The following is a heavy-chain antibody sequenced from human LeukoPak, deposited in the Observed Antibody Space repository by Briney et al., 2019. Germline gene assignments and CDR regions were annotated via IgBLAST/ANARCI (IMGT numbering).Heavy chain of an antibody. D-gene: IGHD3-22*01. Sequence: GGSLRLSCAASGFTFSNFWMHWVRQAPGKGLVWVSRINGDGSSASYADSVKGRFTISRDNAKNALYLQMNSLRAEDTAVYYCARHPHYYDSSGYYVDDAFDIWGQGTMVTVSS. V-gene: IGHV3-74*01. J-gene: IGHJ3*02. CDR2: INGDGSSA. CDR1: GFTFSNFW. CDR3: ARHPHYYDSSGYYVDDAFDI.